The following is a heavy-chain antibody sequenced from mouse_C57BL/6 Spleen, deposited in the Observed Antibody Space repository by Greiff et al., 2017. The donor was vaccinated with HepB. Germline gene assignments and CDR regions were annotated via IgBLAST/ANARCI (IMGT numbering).Heavy chain of an antibody. CDR3: ARFGGNYHFDY. J-gene: IGHJ2*01. Sequence: QVQLQQPGAELVKPGASVKLSCKASGYTFTSYWMHWVKQSPGQGLEWIGMIHPNSGSTNYNEKFKSKATLTVDKSSSTAYMQLSSLTSEDSAVYYCARFGGNYHFDYWGQGTTLTVSS. D-gene: IGHD2-1*01. CDR2: IHPNSGST. V-gene: IGHV1-64*01. CDR1: GYTFTSYW.